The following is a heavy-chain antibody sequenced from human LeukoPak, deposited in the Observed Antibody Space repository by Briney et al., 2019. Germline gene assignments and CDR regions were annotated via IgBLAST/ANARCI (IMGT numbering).Heavy chain of an antibody. V-gene: IGHV4-34*01. CDR1: GGSFSGYY. Sequence: SETLSLTCAVYGGSFSGYYWSWIRQPPGKGLEWIGEINHSGSTNYNPSLKSRVAISVETSKNQFSLTLYSVTAADTAVYYCARTGDPGGYYYYYYMDVWGKGTTVTVSS. D-gene: IGHD2-21*02. CDR3: ARTGDPGGYYYYYYMDV. CDR2: INHSGST. J-gene: IGHJ6*03.